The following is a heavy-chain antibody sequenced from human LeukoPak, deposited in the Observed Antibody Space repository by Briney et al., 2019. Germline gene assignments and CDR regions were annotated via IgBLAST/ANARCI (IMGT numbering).Heavy chain of an antibody. J-gene: IGHJ3*02. D-gene: IGHD4-17*01. V-gene: IGHV4-39*01. CDR2: IYYSGST. Sequence: SETLSLTCTVSGGSISSSSYYWGWIRQPPGKGLEWIGSIYYSGSTYYNPSLKSRVTISVDTSKNQFSLKLSSVTAADTAVYYCATVTTQGGAFDIWGQGTMVTVSS. CDR3: ATVTTQGGAFDI. CDR1: GGSISSSSYY.